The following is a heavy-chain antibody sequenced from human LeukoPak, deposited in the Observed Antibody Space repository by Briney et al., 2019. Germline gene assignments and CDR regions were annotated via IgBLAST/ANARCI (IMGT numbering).Heavy chain of an antibody. V-gene: IGHV3-23*01. CDR1: GFTFSGYI. D-gene: IGHD3-9*01. CDR2: IGASGGST. Sequence: GGSLRLSCAASGFTFSGYIMSWVRQAPGKGLEWVSGIGASGGSTYYADSVKGRFTISRDNSKNTLYLQMNSLRTEDTAVYYCAKAEGYDILTGLDYWGQGTLVTVSS. J-gene: IGHJ4*02. CDR3: AKAEGYDILTGLDY.